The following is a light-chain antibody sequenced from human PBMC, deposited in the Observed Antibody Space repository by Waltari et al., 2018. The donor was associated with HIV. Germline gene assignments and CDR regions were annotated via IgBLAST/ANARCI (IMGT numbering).Light chain of an antibody. V-gene: IGKV3-15*01. CDR1: QSVDNN. J-gene: IGKJ1*01. Sequence: ELVMAQSPATLSASPGDRANLSCRASQSVDNNVAWYQQQPGQAPRLLIYGASTRATGVPARFSGSGSVTDFALIISSLQSEDFAVYYCLHHNSYPLAFGQGTRVEIK. CDR2: GAS. CDR3: LHHNSYPLA.